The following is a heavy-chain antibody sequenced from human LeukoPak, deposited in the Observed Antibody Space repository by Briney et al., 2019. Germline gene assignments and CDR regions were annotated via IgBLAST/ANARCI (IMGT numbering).Heavy chain of an antibody. CDR1: GGSISRYY. CDR3: AAGGYWGYFQH. V-gene: IGHV4-4*07. Sequence: PSETLSLTCTVSGGSISRYYWSWIRPPAGKGLEWIGRIYTSGSTNYNPSLKSRVTMSVDTSKNPFSLKLSSVTAADTAVYYCAAGGYWGYFQHWGQGTLVTVSS. J-gene: IGHJ1*01. CDR2: IYTSGST. D-gene: IGHD2-8*02.